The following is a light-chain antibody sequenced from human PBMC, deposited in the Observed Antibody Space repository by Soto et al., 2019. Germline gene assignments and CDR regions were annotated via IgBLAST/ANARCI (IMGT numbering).Light chain of an antibody. J-gene: IGLJ2*01. V-gene: IGLV2-23*03. CDR1: SSDIGSYNL. CDR3: CSYAGSSTLVV. Sequence: QSALTQPASVSGSPGQSITISCTGTSSDIGSYNLVSWYQQHPGKAPKVMIYEGSKRPSGVSNRFSGSKSGNTASLTISGLQAEDEADYYCCSYAGSSTLVVFGGGTNLTVL. CDR2: EGS.